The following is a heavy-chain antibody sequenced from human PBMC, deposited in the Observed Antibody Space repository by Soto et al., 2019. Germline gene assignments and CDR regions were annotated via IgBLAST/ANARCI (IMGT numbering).Heavy chain of an antibody. CDR1: GGSVSTGSYD. Sequence: LSLTCTVSGGSVSTGSYDWSWIRQPPGKGLEWIGKIFFTGGAHYNPSIRNRVTMSVDTSKDQFSLTLTSVTAADTAVYYCARDGHGMDVWGQGTTVTVSS. V-gene: IGHV4-61*01. J-gene: IGHJ6*02. CDR3: ARDGHGMDV. CDR2: IFFTGGA.